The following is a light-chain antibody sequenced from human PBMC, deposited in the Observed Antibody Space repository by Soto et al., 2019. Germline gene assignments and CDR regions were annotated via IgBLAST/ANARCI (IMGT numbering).Light chain of an antibody. CDR2: GVS. J-gene: IGKJ1*01. CDR1: QSVGSN. V-gene: IGKV3-15*01. Sequence: DIVMTQSPATLSVSPGEGATLSCRASQSVGSNLAWYQQKPAQAPRLLIYGVSTRATGTPARFSGSGSGTGFTLTISSVQSEDFAVYYCQQYNNWLQTFGQGTKVDIK. CDR3: QQYNNWLQT.